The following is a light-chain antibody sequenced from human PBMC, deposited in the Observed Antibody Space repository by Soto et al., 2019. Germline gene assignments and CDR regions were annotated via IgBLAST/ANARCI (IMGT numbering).Light chain of an antibody. CDR1: QTVSSN. J-gene: IGKJ2*01. Sequence: EIVMTQSPATLSVSPGERATLSCRANQTVSSNLAWYQQKPGQAPRLLIYGASTRATGVPARFSGSGSGTEFTLTISSLQSEDFAVYYCQQYHNWPPQYTFGQGTKLQIK. CDR3: QQYHNWPPQYT. V-gene: IGKV3-15*01. CDR2: GAS.